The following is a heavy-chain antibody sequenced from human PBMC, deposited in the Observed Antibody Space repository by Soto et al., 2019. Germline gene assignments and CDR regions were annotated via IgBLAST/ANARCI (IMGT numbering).Heavy chain of an antibody. CDR3: AREDGDSLYWYFDL. D-gene: IGHD4-17*01. CDR1: GYTFTGYG. J-gene: IGHJ2*01. Sequence: QVQLVQSGDEVKKPGASVKGSCKASGYTFTGYGISWMRQAPGQEVEWMGWISAYNGNTNYAQKLQGRVTMTTDTATSTAYMALRSLRSDDTAVYYCAREDGDSLYWYFDLWGRGTLVTVSS. V-gene: IGHV1-18*01. CDR2: ISAYNGNT.